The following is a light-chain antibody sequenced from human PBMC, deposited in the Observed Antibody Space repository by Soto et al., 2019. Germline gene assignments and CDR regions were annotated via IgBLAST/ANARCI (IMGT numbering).Light chain of an antibody. CDR3: CSYAGRDTLYV. CDR1: STDVGGYNY. Sequence: QSALTQPRSVSGSPGQSVTISCTGTSTDVGGYNYVSWYQQHPGKVPKLMLYDVSKRPSGVPDRFSGSKSGNTASLTISGLEAEDEADYCCCSYAGRDTLYVFGSGTKVTVL. V-gene: IGLV2-11*01. CDR2: DVS. J-gene: IGLJ1*01.